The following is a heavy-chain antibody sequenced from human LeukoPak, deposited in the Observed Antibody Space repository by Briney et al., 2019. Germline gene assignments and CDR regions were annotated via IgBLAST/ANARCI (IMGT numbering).Heavy chain of an antibody. CDR3: TRPARISMIVGDLGYFHY. CDR2: IRRKAYGGTT. Sequence: GGSLRLSCIASGFTFGDYIMSWFRQAPGKGLEWVGFIRRKAYGGTTEYAASVKGRFTISRDDSKSIAYLQMNSLKTEDTAMYYCTRPARISMIVGDLGYFHYWGQGTLVTVSS. V-gene: IGHV3-49*03. CDR1: GFTFGDYI. D-gene: IGHD3-22*01. J-gene: IGHJ4*02.